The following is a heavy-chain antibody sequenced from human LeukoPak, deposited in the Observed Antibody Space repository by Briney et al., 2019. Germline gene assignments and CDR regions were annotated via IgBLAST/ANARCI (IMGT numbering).Heavy chain of an antibody. CDR1: GFTFSSYW. CDR3: ARVNDGSFWSGYYGFDY. D-gene: IGHD3-3*01. V-gene: IGHV3-7*01. Sequence: QPGGSLRLSCAASGFTFSSYWMSWVRQAPGKGLEWVANIKQDGSEKYYVDSVKGRFTTSRDNAKNSLYLQMNSLRAEDTAVYYCARVNDGSFWSGYYGFDYWGQGTLVTVSS. J-gene: IGHJ4*02. CDR2: IKQDGSEK.